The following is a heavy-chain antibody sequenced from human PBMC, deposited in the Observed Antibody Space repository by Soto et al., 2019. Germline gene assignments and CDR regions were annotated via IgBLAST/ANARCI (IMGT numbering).Heavy chain of an antibody. J-gene: IGHJ6*02. V-gene: IGHV1-69*13. CDR3: ARSIAVAGYYYYGMDV. CDR2: IIPIFGTA. D-gene: IGHD6-19*01. Sequence: SVKVSCKASGGTFSSYAISWVRQAPGQGLEWMGGIIPIFGTANYAQKFQGRVTITADESTSTAYMELSSLRSEDTAVYYCARSIAVAGYYYYGMDVWGQGTTVTVSS. CDR1: GGTFSSYA.